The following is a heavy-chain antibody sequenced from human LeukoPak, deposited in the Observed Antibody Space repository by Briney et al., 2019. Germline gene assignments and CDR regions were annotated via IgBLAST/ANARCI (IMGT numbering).Heavy chain of an antibody. J-gene: IGHJ4*02. V-gene: IGHV1-69*05. CDR1: GGTSSSYA. D-gene: IGHD6-19*01. Sequence: ASVKVSCKASGGTSSSYAISWVRQGPGQGLEWMGRIIPIFGTANYAQKFQGRVTITTDESTSTAYMELSSLRSEDTAVYYCARERRAVAGYFDYWGQGTLVTVSS. CDR3: ARERRAVAGYFDY. CDR2: IIPIFGTA.